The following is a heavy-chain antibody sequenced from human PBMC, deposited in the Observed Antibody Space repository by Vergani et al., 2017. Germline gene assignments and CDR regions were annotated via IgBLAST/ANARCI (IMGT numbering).Heavy chain of an antibody. J-gene: IGHJ4*02. V-gene: IGHV3-66*02. Sequence: EVVLVESGGTLVQPGGSLRLSCAASGFTVSDYYMSWVRQAPGKGLEWVSIIYSGGITYYADSVKGRFTISRDISKNTLHLQLNSLRAEDTAVYYCARVVPDYYTDSDLYVGFYFDSWGQGTLVTVSS. D-gene: IGHD3-22*01. CDR1: GFTVSDYY. CDR3: ARVVPDYYTDSDLYVGFYFDS. CDR2: IYSGGIT.